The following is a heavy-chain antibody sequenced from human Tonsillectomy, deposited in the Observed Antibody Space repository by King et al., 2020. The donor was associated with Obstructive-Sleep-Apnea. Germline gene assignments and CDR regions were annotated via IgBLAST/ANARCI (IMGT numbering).Heavy chain of an antibody. CDR3: ARERYSGY. J-gene: IGHJ4*02. CDR1: GFTFSSYS. Sequence: VQLVESGGGLVQPGGSLRLSCTASGFTFSSYSMNWFRQAPGKGLEWVSYISSSSSSIYYADSVKGRFTISRDNAKNSLYLQMNSLRGEDTAVYYCARERYSGYWGQGTLVTVSS. D-gene: IGHD3-9*01. V-gene: IGHV3-48*04. CDR2: ISSSSSSI.